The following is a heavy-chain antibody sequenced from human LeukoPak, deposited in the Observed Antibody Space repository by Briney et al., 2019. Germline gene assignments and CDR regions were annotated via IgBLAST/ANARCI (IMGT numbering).Heavy chain of an antibody. CDR1: GYTFTSYG. CDR3: ARVWGAHDYGDYVAFDI. V-gene: IGHV1-18*01. D-gene: IGHD4-17*01. Sequence: ASVKVSCKASGYTFTSYGISWVRQAPGQGLEWVGWISAYNGNTNYAQKLQGRVTMTTDTSTSTAYMELRSLRSDDTAVYYCARVWGAHDYGDYVAFDIWGQGTMVTVSS. J-gene: IGHJ3*02. CDR2: ISAYNGNT.